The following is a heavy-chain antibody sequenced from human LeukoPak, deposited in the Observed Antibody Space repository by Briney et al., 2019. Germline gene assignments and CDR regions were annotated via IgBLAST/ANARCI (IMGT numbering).Heavy chain of an antibody. CDR3: ARGNLYDSSGYYFDY. CDR1: GGSISSYY. J-gene: IGHJ4*02. D-gene: IGHD3-22*01. V-gene: IGHV4-59*01. Sequence: SETLSLTCTVSGGSISSYYWSWIRQPPGKGLEWIGYIYYSGNTNYNPSLKSRVTISVDTSRNQFSLELTSATAADTAVYFCARGNLYDSSGYYFDYWGQGILVTVSS. CDR2: IYYSGNT.